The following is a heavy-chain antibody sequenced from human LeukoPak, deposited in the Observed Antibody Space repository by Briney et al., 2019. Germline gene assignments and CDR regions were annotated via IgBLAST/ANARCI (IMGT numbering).Heavy chain of an antibody. V-gene: IGHV1-8*03. CDR2: MNPNSGNT. D-gene: IGHD2-2*01. CDR1: GYTFTSYD. J-gene: IGHJ6*03. CDR3: AAGRDIVVVGKPYYYYYMDV. Sequence: GASVKVSCKASGYTFTSYDINWVRQATGRGLEWMGWMNPNSGNTGYAQKFQGRVTITRNTSISTAYMELSSLRSEDTAVYYCAAGRDIVVVGKPYYYYYMDVWGKGTTVTVSS.